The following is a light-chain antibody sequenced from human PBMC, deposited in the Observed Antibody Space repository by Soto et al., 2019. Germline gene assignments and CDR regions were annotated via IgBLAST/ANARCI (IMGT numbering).Light chain of an antibody. Sequence: QSALTQPASVSGSPGQSITISCTGTSSDIGTYNFVSWYQQRPGKAPKFIIYDDVRRPSGVSNRFSGSKSGNTASLTISGLQAEDEADYYCCLYAGTGVDYYVFGSGTKLTVL. V-gene: IGLV2-23*01. CDR1: SSDIGTYNF. CDR2: DDV. J-gene: IGLJ1*01. CDR3: CLYAGTGVDYYV.